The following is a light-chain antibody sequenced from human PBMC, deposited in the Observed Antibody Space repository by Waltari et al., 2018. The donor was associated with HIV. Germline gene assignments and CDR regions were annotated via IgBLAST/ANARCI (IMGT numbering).Light chain of an antibody. CDR1: QTISTY. J-gene: IGKJ3*01. CDR2: AAS. Sequence: DIQLTQSPSSLSASVGDRVTIACRASQTISTYLNWYQQKPGQAPKLLISAASSLQSGVPSRFSGSASGTDFTLTISSLQPEDYATYYCQQSYSSPLTFGPVTKVDIK. CDR3: QQSYSSPLT. V-gene: IGKV1-39*01.